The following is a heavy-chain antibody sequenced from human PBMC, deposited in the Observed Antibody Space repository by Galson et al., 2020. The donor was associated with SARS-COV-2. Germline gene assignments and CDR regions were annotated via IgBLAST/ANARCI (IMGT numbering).Heavy chain of an antibody. V-gene: IGHV6-1*01. CDR3: ARAHTLIVATSGYFDY. J-gene: IGHJ4*02. D-gene: IGHD5-12*01. Sequence: SQTLSLTCAISGDSVSSNSAAWNWIRQSPSRGLEWLGRTYYRSKWYNDYAVSVKSRITINPDTSKNQFSLQLNSVTPEDTAVYYCARAHTLIVATSGYFDYWGQGTLVTVSS. CDR2: TYYRSKWYN. CDR1: GDSVSSNSAA.